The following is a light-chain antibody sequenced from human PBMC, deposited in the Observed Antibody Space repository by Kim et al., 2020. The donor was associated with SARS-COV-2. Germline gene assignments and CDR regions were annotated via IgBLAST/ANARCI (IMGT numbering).Light chain of an antibody. CDR3: QTYYNAPHT. J-gene: IGKJ2*01. CDR2: SAS. Sequence: SGSVGDRVNITCRASQGISNVLAWYQQKPGKVPKLLIYSASALQSGVPSRFSGSGSGTDFTLTINSLQPDDVATYYCQTYYNAPHTFGPGTKLEIK. CDR1: QGISNV. V-gene: IGKV1-27*01.